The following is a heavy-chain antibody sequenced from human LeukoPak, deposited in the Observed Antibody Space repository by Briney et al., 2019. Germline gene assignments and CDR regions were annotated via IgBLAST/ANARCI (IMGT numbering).Heavy chain of an antibody. D-gene: IGHD2/OR15-2a*01. CDR1: GYTFTSYG. J-gene: IGHJ4*02. V-gene: IGHV1-18*01. CDR3: ARLVTGIPKSTFSDSYYFDY. CDR2: ISAFTGDT. Sequence: ASVKVSCKASGYTFTSYGIIWVRPAPGQGLEWMGWISAFTGDTNYAQKLQGRVTMTTDTSTSTAYMELRSLRSDDTAVYYCARLVTGIPKSTFSDSYYFDYWGQGTLVTVSS.